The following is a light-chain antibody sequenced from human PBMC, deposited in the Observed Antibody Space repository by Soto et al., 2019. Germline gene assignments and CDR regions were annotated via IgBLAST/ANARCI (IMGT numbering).Light chain of an antibody. V-gene: IGKV3D-20*02. CDR1: QSISRSY. J-gene: IGKJ5*01. CDR3: QHRSEWPVS. Sequence: VVPQATGALSLSPGERATLSWRDSQSISRSYLAWYQQKSGQAPRPLIYGASIRATGIPARFSGSGSWTDFTLTISSLEPEDFAVYYCQHRSEWPVSFGQGTRLEI. CDR2: GAS.